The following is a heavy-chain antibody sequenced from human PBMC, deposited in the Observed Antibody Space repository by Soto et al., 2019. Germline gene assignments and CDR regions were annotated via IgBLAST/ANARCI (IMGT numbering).Heavy chain of an antibody. D-gene: IGHD5-18*01. CDR1: GYTFTSYG. J-gene: IGHJ5*02. CDR3: VRDASSGYRGCSDP. V-gene: IGHV1-18*01. CDR2: LIPYTGDT. Sequence: ASVKVSCKASGYTFTSYGISWVRQAPGQGLEWMGLLIPYTGDTIYAQKFQGRVILTTDTATSTAYMELGSLRSDDTAVYYCVRDASSGYRGCSDPWGQGTLLTVSS.